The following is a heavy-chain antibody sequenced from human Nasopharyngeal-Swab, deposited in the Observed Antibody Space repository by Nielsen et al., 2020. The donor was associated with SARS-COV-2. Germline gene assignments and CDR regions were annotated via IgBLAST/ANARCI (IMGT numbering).Heavy chain of an antibody. J-gene: IGHJ4*02. D-gene: IGHD3-22*01. CDR3: AKDPRPTYDSSGYGLDY. V-gene: IGHV3-11*04. Sequence: RQAPGKGLEWVSYISSSGSTIYYADSVKGRFTISRDNAKNTLYLQMNSLRAEDTAVYYCAKDPRPTYDSSGYGLDYWGQGTLVTVSS. CDR2: ISSSGSTI.